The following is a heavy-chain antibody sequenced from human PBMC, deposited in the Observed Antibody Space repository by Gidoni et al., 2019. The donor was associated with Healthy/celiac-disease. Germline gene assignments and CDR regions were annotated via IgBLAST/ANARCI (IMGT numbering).Heavy chain of an antibody. CDR1: GYTFTGYY. CDR3: ARGGRTYCGGDCYLYYFDY. Sequence: QVQLVQSGAEVKKPGASVKVSCKASGYTFTGYYMHWVRQAPGQGFEWMGWINPNSGGTNYAQKFQGRVTMTRDTSISTAYMELSRLRSDDTAVYYCARGGRTYCGGDCYLYYFDYWGQGTLVTVSS. J-gene: IGHJ4*02. D-gene: IGHD2-21*02. CDR2: INPNSGGT. V-gene: IGHV1-2*02.